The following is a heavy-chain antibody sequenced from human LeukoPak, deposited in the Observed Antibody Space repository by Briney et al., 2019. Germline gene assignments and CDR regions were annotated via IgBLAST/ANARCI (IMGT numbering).Heavy chain of an antibody. CDR2: MNPNSGNT. D-gene: IGHD6-13*01. CDR3: ARDPQSSWSSKPYYFDY. CDR1: GYTFTSYD. J-gene: IGHJ4*02. V-gene: IGHV1-8*03. Sequence: ASVKVSCKASGYTFTSYDINWVRQATGQGLEWMGWMNPNSGNTGYAQKFQGRVTITRNTSISTAYMELSSLRSEDTAVYYCARDPQSSWSSKPYYFDYWGRGTLVTVSS.